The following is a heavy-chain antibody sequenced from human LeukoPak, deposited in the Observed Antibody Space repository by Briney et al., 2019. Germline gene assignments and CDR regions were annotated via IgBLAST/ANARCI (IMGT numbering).Heavy chain of an antibody. CDR2: IFYSGSA. J-gene: IGHJ6*02. CDR3: ARDHGSLPMDV. V-gene: IGHV4-31*03. Sequence: SQTLSLTCTVSGGSISSGGYYWSWIRQHPGKGLEWIGYIFYSGSAYYNPSLKSRVTISVDTSKNQFSLKLSSVTAADTAVYYCARDHGSLPMDVWGQGTTVTVSS. CDR1: GGSISSGGYY.